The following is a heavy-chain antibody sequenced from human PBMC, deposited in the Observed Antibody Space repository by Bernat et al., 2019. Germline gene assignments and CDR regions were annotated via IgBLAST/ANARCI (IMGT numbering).Heavy chain of an antibody. D-gene: IGHD5-24*01. Sequence: QVQLVQSGAEVKKPGASVKVSCKASGYTFTGYYMHWVRQAPGQGLEWMGWINPNSGGTNYAQKFQGWVTMTRHTSISTAYMELSRLKSDDTAVYYCARTEMGTTEIEYWRQGTLGTVSS. J-gene: IGHJ4*02. CDR3: ARTEMGTTEIEY. V-gene: IGHV1-2*04. CDR1: GYTFTGYY. CDR2: INPNSGGT.